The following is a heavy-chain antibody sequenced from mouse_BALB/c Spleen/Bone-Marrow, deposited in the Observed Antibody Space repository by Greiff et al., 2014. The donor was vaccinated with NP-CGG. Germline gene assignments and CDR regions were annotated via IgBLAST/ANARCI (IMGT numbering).Heavy chain of an antibody. CDR1: GDSITSGY. CDR3: ATGNAMDY. V-gene: IGHV3-8*02. CDR2: ISYSGST. J-gene: IGHJ4*01. Sequence: DVHLVESGPSLVKPSQTLSLSCSVTGDSITSGYWNWIRKFPGNKLEYMGYISYSGSTYYNPSLKSRISITRNTSKNQYYLQLNSVTTEDTASYCCATGNAMDYWGQGTSVTVSS. D-gene: IGHD4-1*01.